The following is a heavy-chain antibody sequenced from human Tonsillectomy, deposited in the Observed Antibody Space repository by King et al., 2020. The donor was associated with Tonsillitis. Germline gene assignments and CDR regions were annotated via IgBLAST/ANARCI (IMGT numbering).Heavy chain of an antibody. Sequence: VQLVESGGGLVKPGGSLRLSCANSVFTFSNHDMNWCRQAPGKGLAWGSSISSNSKYIHYADLVKGRCTISRDNAKNSLYLQMDSLRDEDTAVYYCAKDKGADYYDSSRGAFDIWGQGTLVTVSS. J-gene: IGHJ3*02. CDR1: VFTFSNHD. CDR2: ISSNSKYI. V-gene: IGHV3-21*01. CDR3: AKDKGADYYDSSRGAFDI. D-gene: IGHD3-22*01.